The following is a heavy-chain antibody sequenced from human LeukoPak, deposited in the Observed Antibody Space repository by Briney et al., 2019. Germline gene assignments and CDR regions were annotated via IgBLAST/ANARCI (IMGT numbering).Heavy chain of an antibody. CDR1: GFTFSSYA. CDR2: IWYDGSNK. D-gene: IGHD4-17*01. J-gene: IGHJ6*02. V-gene: IGHV3-33*08. CDR3: ARGGRTTWHGMDV. Sequence: GGSLRLSCAASGFTFSSYAMSWVRQAPGKGLEWVAVIWYDGSNKNYADSVKGRFTISRDNSKNTLYLQMNSLRAEDTAVYYCARGGRTTWHGMDVWGQGTTVTVSS.